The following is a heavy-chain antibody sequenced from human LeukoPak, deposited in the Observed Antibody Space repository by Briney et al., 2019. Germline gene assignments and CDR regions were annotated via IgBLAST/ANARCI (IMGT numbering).Heavy chain of an antibody. CDR3: AKDTASSWWYFDL. CDR1: GFTFSSYA. J-gene: IGHJ2*01. V-gene: IGHV3-23*01. D-gene: IGHD5-18*01. Sequence: GGSLRLSCAVSGFTFSSYAMSWVRQAPGRGLEWVSGISSSGGSTPHADSVKGRFTISRDNSKNMLYLQMNSLRAEDTAVYYCAKDTASSWWYFDLWGRGTLVTVSS. CDR2: ISSSGGST.